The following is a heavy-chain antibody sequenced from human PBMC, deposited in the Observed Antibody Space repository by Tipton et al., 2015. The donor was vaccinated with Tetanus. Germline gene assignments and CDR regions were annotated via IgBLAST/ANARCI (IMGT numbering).Heavy chain of an antibody. CDR2: IYTGGSA. CDR1: GVTVSGNY. J-gene: IGHJ4*02. Sequence: SLRLSCAASGVTVSGNYMSWVRQAPGKGLEWVSVIYTGGSADYTDSVKGRFTISRDNSNNSLSLQMNSLRIDDTAVYYCAFRTNWRFSRGFDCWGQGTQITVSS. V-gene: IGHV3-53*01. CDR3: AFRTNWRFSRGFDC. D-gene: IGHD1-20*01.